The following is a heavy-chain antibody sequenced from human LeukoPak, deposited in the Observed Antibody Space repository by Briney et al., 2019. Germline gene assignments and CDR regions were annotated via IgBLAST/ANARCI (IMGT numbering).Heavy chain of an antibody. CDR1: GGSISSYY. D-gene: IGHD2-15*01. CDR3: ARERCSGGSCYLGGVLRGYFDS. CDR2: IYYSGST. V-gene: IGHV4-59*01. J-gene: IGHJ4*02. Sequence: PSETPSLTCTVSGGSISSYYWSWIRQPPGKGLEWIGYIYYSGSTNYNPSLKSRVTISVDTSKNQFSLKLSSVTAADTAVYYCARERCSGGSCYLGGVLRGYFDSWGQGTLVTVSS.